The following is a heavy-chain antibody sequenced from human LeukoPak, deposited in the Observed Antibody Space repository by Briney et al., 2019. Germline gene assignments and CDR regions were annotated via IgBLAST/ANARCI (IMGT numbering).Heavy chain of an antibody. CDR1: GYTITGDC. CDR3: ARGIYDTDSLGLYFDH. Sequence: ASVKVSCKASGYTITGDCMNWVRQAPGQGLEWMGWINPNSGGTNYAQKFQGRVTMTRDTSISTVYMELSRLRSDDTAVYYCARGIYDTDSLGLYFDHWGQGTLVTVSS. V-gene: IGHV1-2*02. D-gene: IGHD3-16*01. CDR2: INPNSGGT. J-gene: IGHJ1*01.